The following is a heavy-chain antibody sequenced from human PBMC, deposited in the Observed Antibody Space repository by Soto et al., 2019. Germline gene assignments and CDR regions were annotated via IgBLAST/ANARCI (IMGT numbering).Heavy chain of an antibody. CDR2: ISGSDDST. CDR3: AKRSRSSTFDY. Sequence: EVQLLESGGGLVQPGESLRLSCAASGFTFSSYAMSWVRQAPGKGLEWVSVISGSDDSTYYADSVKGRFTISRDNSKNPLYLQMNSLRAGDTAVYYWAKRSRSSTFDYWGQGTLVTVSS. V-gene: IGHV3-23*01. D-gene: IGHD6-6*01. CDR1: GFTFSSYA. J-gene: IGHJ4*02.